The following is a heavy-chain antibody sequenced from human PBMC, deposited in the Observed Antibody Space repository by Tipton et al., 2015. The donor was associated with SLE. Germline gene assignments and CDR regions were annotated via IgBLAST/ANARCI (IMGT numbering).Heavy chain of an antibody. CDR2: IYPDDSDT. CDR3: ARGPSGDYSYYYYCMDV. D-gene: IGHD2-21*02. Sequence: QLVQSGAEVKKAGESLKISCKASGYSFTSYWIGWVRQVPGKGLEWMGIIYPDDSDTKYSPSFQGQVTISVDKSISTAYLQWSSLSASDTGMYYCARGPSGDYSYYYYCMDVWGKGTSVTVSS. V-gene: IGHV5-51*03. J-gene: IGHJ6*03. CDR1: GYSFTSYW.